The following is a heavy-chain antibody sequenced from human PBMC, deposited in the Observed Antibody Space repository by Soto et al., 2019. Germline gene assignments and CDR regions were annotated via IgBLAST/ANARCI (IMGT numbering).Heavy chain of an antibody. Sequence: QVQLVQSGAEVKKPGASVKVSCKASGYTFTSYGISWVRQAPGQGLEWMGWISAYNGNTNYAQKLQGRVTMTTDTATSTAYMERRSLGSDDTAVYYGAGGTEGYGSGRYLDYWGQGTLVTVSS. CDR3: AGGTEGYGSGRYLDY. CDR1: GYTFTSYG. V-gene: IGHV1-18*01. D-gene: IGHD3-10*01. CDR2: ISAYNGNT. J-gene: IGHJ4*02.